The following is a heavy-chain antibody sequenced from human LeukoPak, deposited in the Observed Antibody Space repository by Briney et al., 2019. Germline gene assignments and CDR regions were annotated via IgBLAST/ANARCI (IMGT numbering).Heavy chain of an antibody. CDR3: ARESEPYYYGSGSYYNRDFDY. Sequence: SVKVSCKASGGTFSSYAISWVRQAPGQGLEWMGRIIPILGIANYAQKFQGRVTITADKSTSTAYMELSSLRSEDTAVYYCARESEPYYYGSGSYYNRDFDYWGQGTLVTVSS. V-gene: IGHV1-69*04. J-gene: IGHJ4*02. D-gene: IGHD3-10*01. CDR2: IIPILGIA. CDR1: GGTFSSYA.